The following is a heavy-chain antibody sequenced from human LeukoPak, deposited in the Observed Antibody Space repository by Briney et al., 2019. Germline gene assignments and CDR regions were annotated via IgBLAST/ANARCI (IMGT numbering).Heavy chain of an antibody. Sequence: SETLSLTCTVFGGSFTDYFWSWVRHSPGKGLEWIGEINDYTGDTKYNPSLNSRVSISLEKSKNQLSLELRSVTAADTAVYYCARGRIAKIVVVHSFSYGMDVWGQGATVTVSS. J-gene: IGHJ6*02. CDR1: GGSFTDYF. D-gene: IGHD3-22*01. CDR3: ARGRIAKIVVVHSFSYGMDV. V-gene: IGHV4-34*01. CDR2: INDYTGDT.